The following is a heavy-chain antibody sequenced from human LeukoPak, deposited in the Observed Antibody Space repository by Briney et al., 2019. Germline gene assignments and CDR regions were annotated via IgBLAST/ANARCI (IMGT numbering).Heavy chain of an antibody. J-gene: IGHJ3*02. D-gene: IGHD3-9*01. CDR3: ARATGAFVI. CDR2: IYYSGST. V-gene: IGHV4-59*01. Sequence: KPSETLSLTCTVSGGSISSYYWSWIRQPPGKGLEWIGYIYYSGSTNYNPSLKSRVTISVNTSKNQFSLKLSSVTAADTAVYYCARATGAFVIWGQGTMVTVSS. CDR1: GGSISSYY.